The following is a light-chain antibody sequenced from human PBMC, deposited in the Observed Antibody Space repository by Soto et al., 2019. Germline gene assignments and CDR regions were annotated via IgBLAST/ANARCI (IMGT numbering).Light chain of an antibody. CDR2: AAS. CDR1: QDINSK. J-gene: IGKJ4*01. CDR3: QQGNSFPLT. Sequence: DIQMTQSPSSVSASVGDRVTITCRASQDINSKLAWYQQKPGKARKLLIYAASSLPSGVPSRFSGGGSGTDFTLTIASLQPEDFASYYCQQGNSFPLTFGGGSKVE. V-gene: IGKV1-12*01.